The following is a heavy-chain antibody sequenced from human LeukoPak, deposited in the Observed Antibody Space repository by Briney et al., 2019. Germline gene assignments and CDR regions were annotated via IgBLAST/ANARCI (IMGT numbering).Heavy chain of an antibody. CDR2: ISSSGSTI. CDR1: GFTFSDYY. Sequence: GGSLRLSCAASGFTFSDYYMSWIRQAPGKGLEWVSYISSSGSTIYYADSVKGRFTISRDNSKNTLYLQMNSLRAEDTAVYYCAKVRPEQQLPYWGQGTLVTVSS. CDR3: AKVRPEQQLPY. D-gene: IGHD6-13*01. J-gene: IGHJ4*02. V-gene: IGHV3-11*01.